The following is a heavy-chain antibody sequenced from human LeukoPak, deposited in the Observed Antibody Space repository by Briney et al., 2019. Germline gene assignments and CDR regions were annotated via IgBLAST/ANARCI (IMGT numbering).Heavy chain of an antibody. V-gene: IGHV1-2*02. D-gene: IGHD3-9*01. Sequence: ASVKVSCKASGYTFTGYYMHWVRQAPGQGLEWMGWINPNSGGTNYAQKFQGRVTMTRDTSISTAYMELSRLRSDDTAVYYCAREAPPYYDILTGYYNVRYFDYWGQGTLVTVSS. CDR3: AREAPPYYDILTGYYNVRYFDY. CDR2: INPNSGGT. CDR1: GYTFTGYY. J-gene: IGHJ4*02.